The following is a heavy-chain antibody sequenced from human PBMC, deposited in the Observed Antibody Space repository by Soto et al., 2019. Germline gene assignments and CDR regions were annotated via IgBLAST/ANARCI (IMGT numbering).Heavy chain of an antibody. J-gene: IGHJ5*02. CDR3: ATTGGYSFGDMGVDP. V-gene: IGHV4-59*02. CDR1: GGSVNSYY. CDR2: MYYRGTT. D-gene: IGHD5-18*01. Sequence: VQLQESGPGLVKPSETLSLTCTVSGGSVNSYYWSWIRQPPGKGLEWSGYMYYRGTTKYNPSLQTRVTISVDKSKNQFALKLSSVTAADTAVNYWATTGGYSFGDMGVDPWGQGTLVTVSS.